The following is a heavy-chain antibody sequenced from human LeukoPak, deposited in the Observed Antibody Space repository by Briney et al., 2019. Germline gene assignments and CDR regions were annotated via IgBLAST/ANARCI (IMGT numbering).Heavy chain of an antibody. Sequence: PGGSLRLSCAASGFTFSDYWMHWVRQAPGKGLVWVSRINTDGTFTRYADSVQGRFTISRDTAKNTLFLQMNSLRAEDTAVYYCAREAKEGGALQYWGQGILVTVSS. J-gene: IGHJ4*02. D-gene: IGHD4-11*01. CDR1: GFTFSDYW. CDR3: AREAKEGGALQY. CDR2: INTDGTFT. V-gene: IGHV3-74*01.